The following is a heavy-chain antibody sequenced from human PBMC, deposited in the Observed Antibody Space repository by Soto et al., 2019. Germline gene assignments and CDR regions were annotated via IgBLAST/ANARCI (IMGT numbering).Heavy chain of an antibody. Sequence: PSETLSLTCLVSGGSISNYYWSWIRQPPGKGLEWIGYIYYSGSTNYNPSLTSRVTISVDTSKNQFSLKLSSVTAADTAVYYCARHRYSYGVYYFDYWGQGTLVTVS. D-gene: IGHD5-18*01. J-gene: IGHJ4*02. CDR3: ARHRYSYGVYYFDY. V-gene: IGHV4-59*08. CDR1: GGSISNYY. CDR2: IYYSGST.